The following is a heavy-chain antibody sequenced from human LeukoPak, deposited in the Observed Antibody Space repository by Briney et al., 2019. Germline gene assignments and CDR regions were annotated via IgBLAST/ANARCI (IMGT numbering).Heavy chain of an antibody. D-gene: IGHD3-22*01. CDR1: GYTFTSYG. CDR3: ARDGRITMIVVVTHYGMDV. V-gene: IGHV1-18*01. J-gene: IGHJ6*02. Sequence: ASVKVSCKASGYTFTSYGISWVRQAPGQGLEWMGWISAYNGNTNYAQKLQGRVTMTTDTSTSTAYMELRSLRSDDTAVYYCARDGRITMIVVVTHYGMDVWGQGTTVIVSS. CDR2: ISAYNGNT.